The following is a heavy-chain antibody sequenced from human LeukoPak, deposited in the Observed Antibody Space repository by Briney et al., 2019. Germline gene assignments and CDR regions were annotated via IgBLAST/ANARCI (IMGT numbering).Heavy chain of an antibody. CDR2: ISYDGSNK. V-gene: IGHV3-30*03. CDR3: ARKYDSSGYSDYYYYMDV. Sequence: GGSLRLSCAASGFTFSSYGMHWVRQAPGKGLEWVAVISYDGSNKYYADSVKGRFTISRDNSKNTLYLQMNSLRAEDTAVYYCARKYDSSGYSDYYYYMDVWGKGTTVTVSS. J-gene: IGHJ6*03. D-gene: IGHD3-22*01. CDR1: GFTFSSYG.